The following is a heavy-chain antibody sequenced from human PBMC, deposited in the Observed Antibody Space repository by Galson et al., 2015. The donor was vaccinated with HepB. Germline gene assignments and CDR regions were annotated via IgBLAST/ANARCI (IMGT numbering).Heavy chain of an antibody. J-gene: IGHJ5*02. D-gene: IGHD2-2*01. V-gene: IGHV3-23*01. CDR3: AKGSCSSTSCPNLGFDP. Sequence: SLRLSCAASGFTFSSYAMSWVRQAPGKGLEWVSAISGSGGSTYYADSVKGRFTISRDNSKNTLYLQMNSLRAEDTAVYYCAKGSCSSTSCPNLGFDPWGQGTLVTVSS. CDR1: GFTFSSYA. CDR2: ISGSGGST.